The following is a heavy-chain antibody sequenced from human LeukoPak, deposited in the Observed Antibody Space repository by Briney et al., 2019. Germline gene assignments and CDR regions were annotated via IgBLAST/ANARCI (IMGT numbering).Heavy chain of an antibody. CDR1: GFIFDDYS. V-gene: IGHV3-9*01. CDR3: AKPRSGHRNLLDY. J-gene: IGHJ4*02. D-gene: IGHD1-14*01. CDR2: INWNGRSI. Sequence: GGSLRLSCAASGFIFDDYSTHWVRHAPGKGLECVSVINWNGRSIVYAVSVKGRFTISRDNAKNAVYLQMNSLRAEDTALYYCAKPRSGHRNLLDYWGRGTLVSVSS.